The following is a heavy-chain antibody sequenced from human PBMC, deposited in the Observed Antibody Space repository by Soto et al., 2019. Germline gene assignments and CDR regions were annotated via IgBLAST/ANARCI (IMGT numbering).Heavy chain of an antibody. J-gene: IGHJ4*02. D-gene: IGHD2-15*01. CDR1: GGTFSSYT. Sequence: QVQLVQSGAEVKKPGSSVKVSCKASGGTFSSYTISWVRQAPGQGLEWMGRIIPILGIANYAQKFQGRVTITADKCMSTANRELSSLRSEDTAVYYCAGDSGYCSGGSCYSGYWGQGTLVTVSS. CDR2: IIPILGIA. V-gene: IGHV1-69*08. CDR3: AGDSGYCSGGSCYSGY.